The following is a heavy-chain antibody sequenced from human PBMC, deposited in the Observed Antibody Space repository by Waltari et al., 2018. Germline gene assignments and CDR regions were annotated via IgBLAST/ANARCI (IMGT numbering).Heavy chain of an antibody. D-gene: IGHD3-3*01. J-gene: IGHJ5*01. CDR1: GFTFYNCI. CDR2: ISWNSENI. CDR3: VKGRPTLFDNWFDS. Sequence: EVHLVESGGGLVQPGRYLRLACADSGFTFYNCIMHWVRQVPGKGLEWVSGISWNSENIDYATSVKGRFIISRDDAKKSLYLQMSRLREEDTALYYCVKGRPTLFDNWFDSWGQGTLVTVSS. V-gene: IGHV3-9*01.